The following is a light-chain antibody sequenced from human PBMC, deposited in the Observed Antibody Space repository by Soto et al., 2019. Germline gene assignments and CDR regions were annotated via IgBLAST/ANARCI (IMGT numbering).Light chain of an antibody. Sequence: PSSLSASVGDRVTITCQASRGISSYLAWYQQKPGKPPKLLVYSASTLQSGVPSRFSGSGSGPDFTLTISSLQPEDSATYFCQQLNSYPQTFGQGTRLEIK. V-gene: IGKV1-9*01. J-gene: IGKJ5*01. CDR2: SAS. CDR1: RGISSY. CDR3: QQLNSYPQT.